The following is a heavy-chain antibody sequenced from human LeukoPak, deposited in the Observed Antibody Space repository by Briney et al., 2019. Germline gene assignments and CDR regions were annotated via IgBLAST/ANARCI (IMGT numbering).Heavy chain of an antibody. CDR1: GGSFSGYY. V-gene: IGHV4-34*01. CDR3: ARGRSVAGPTGRAFDI. CDR2: INHSGST. J-gene: IGHJ3*02. Sequence: SETLSLTCAVYGGSFSGYYWSWIRQPPGRGLEWIGEINHSGSTNYNPSLKSRVTISVDTSKNQFSLKLSSVTAADTAMYYCARGRSVAGPTGRAFDIWGQGIMVTVSS. D-gene: IGHD6-19*01.